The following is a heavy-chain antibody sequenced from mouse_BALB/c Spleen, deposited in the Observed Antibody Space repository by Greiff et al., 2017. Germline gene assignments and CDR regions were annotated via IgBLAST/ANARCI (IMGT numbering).Heavy chain of an antibody. CDR1: GYTFTSYY. CDR2: IYPGNVNT. Sequence: QVQLQQSGPELVKPGASVRISCKASGYTFTSYYIHWVKQRPGQGLEWIGWIYPGNVNTKYNEKFKGKATLTADKSSSTAYMQLSSLTSEDSAVYFCARPYYGSLFDYWGQGTTLTVSS. D-gene: IGHD1-2*01. V-gene: IGHV1S56*01. CDR3: ARPYYGSLFDY. J-gene: IGHJ2*01.